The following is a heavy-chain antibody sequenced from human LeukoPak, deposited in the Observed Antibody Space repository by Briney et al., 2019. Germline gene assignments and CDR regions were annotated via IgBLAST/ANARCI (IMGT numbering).Heavy chain of an antibody. D-gene: IGHD3-10*01. V-gene: IGHV4-39*01. CDR3: ARLSFGEHTFDY. J-gene: IGHJ4*02. CDR1: GGSISSSSHY. CDR2: LYYSGST. Sequence: SETLSLTCTVSGGSISSSSHYWGWIRQPPGKGLEWIGSLYYSGSTYYNPSLRSRVTLSVDISKSQFSLKLNSVTAADTAVYYCARLSFGEHTFDYWGQGILVTVSS.